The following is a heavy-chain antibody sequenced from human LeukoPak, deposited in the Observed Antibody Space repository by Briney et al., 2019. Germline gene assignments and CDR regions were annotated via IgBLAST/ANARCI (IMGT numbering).Heavy chain of an antibody. V-gene: IGHV3-9*01. CDR3: AKETVYYYGSGSDYFDY. CDR1: GFTFDDYG. D-gene: IGHD3-10*01. J-gene: IGHJ4*02. CDR2: IRWNSGTI. Sequence: GGSLRLSCAASGFTFDDYGMHWVRQAPGKGLEWVSGIRWNSGTIGYADSVKGRFTISRDNSKNSLYLQMNSLRAEDTAVYNCAKETVYYYGSGSDYFDYWGQGTLVTVSS.